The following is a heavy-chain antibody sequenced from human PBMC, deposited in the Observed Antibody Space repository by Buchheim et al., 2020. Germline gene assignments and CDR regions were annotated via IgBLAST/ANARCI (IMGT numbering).Heavy chain of an antibody. Sequence: QLQLQESGPGLVKPSETLSLTCTVSGSSISSSSYYWGWIRQPPGKGLEWIESIYYSGSTYYNPSLNSRVTISVDTSKNQFSLKLSSVTAADTAVYYCARLALGYCSSTSCPKNPNWFDPWGQGTL. V-gene: IGHV4-39*01. D-gene: IGHD2-2*01. CDR3: ARLALGYCSSTSCPKNPNWFDP. CDR2: IYYSGST. CDR1: GSSISSSSYY. J-gene: IGHJ5*02.